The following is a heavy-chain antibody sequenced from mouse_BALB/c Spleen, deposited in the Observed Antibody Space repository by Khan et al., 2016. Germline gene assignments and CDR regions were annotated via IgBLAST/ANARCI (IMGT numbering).Heavy chain of an antibody. Sequence: EVELVESGGGLVKPGGSLKLSCAAPGFTFSDYYMYWVRQTPEKRLGWVATISDGGSYTYYPDSVKGRFTISRDNAKNNLYLQMSSLKSEDTAMXYCAREGLRRGFAYWGQGTLVTVSA. V-gene: IGHV5-4*02. J-gene: IGHJ3*01. CDR3: AREGLRRGFAY. D-gene: IGHD2-4*01. CDR1: GFTFSDYY. CDR2: ISDGGSYT.